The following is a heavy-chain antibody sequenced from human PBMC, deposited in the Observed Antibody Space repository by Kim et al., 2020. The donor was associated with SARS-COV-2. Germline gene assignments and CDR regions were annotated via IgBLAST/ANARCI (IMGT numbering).Heavy chain of an antibody. Sequence: GGSLRLSCAASGFTFSSYDMHWVRQATGKGLEWVSAIGTAGDTYYPGSVKGRFTISRENAKNSLYLQMNSLRAGDTAVYYCARGYSPMVRGAAPAYYYYYGMDVWGQGTTVTVSS. CDR2: IGTAGDT. D-gene: IGHD3-10*01. V-gene: IGHV3-13*01. CDR1: GFTFSSYD. CDR3: ARGYSPMVRGAAPAYYYYYGMDV. J-gene: IGHJ6*02.